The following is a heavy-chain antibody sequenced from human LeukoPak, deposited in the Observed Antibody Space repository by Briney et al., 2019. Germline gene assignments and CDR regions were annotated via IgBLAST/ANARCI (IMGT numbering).Heavy chain of an antibody. CDR2: ISGSSGII. V-gene: IGHV3-48*01. CDR3: ARDSNYQPDF. D-gene: IGHD4-11*01. CDR1: GFTFNTYT. J-gene: IGHJ4*02. Sequence: GGSLRLSCAASGFTFNTYTMNWVRQAPGKGLEWVSYISGSSGIIDYADSVRGRFTISRDNAKNSLYLQMNSLRAEDTAVYYCARDSNYQPDFWGQGTLVIVSS.